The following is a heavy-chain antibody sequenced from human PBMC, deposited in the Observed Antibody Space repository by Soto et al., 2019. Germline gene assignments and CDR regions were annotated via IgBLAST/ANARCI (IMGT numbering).Heavy chain of an antibody. CDR1: GFSVSLNY. CDR2: IYSGGTT. D-gene: IGHD2-15*01. CDR3: ARAGVDIHVPHYYYALDV. V-gene: IGHV3-66*01. Sequence: EVPLVESGGALVQPGGSLRLSCAASGFSVSLNYMAWVRQAPGKGLEWVSVIYSGGTTFYADSVKGRFTISRDSSXXTXXLPMDSLRADDTAVYYCARAGVDIHVPHYYYALDVWGQGTTVAVYS. J-gene: IGHJ6*02.